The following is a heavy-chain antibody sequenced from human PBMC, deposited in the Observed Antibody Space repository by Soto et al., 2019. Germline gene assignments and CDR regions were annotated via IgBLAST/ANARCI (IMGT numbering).Heavy chain of an antibody. CDR3: ARDRLRGYDSSGFYS. V-gene: IGHV1-18*01. Sequence: QIQLVQSGAEWRKPGASVKVSCKASGYSFSFYGINWVRQAPGQGLEWMGGINPSDGNRTLAQKFEDRVTMTTATSTKTVFLELRSLKSDDTAIYYCARDRLRGYDSSGFYSWGQGTMVTVSS. CDR2: INPSDGNR. J-gene: IGHJ4*02. CDR1: GYSFSFYG. D-gene: IGHD3-22*01.